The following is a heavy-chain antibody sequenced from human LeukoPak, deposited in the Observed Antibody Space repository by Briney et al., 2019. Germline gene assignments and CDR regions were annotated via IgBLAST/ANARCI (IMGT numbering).Heavy chain of an antibody. D-gene: IGHD6-13*01. CDR1: GFTFSSNA. Sequence: GGSLRLSCSASGFTFSSNAMHWVRQAPGKGLEFVSSISSNGGTTNYADSVRGRFTISRDNSKNTLYLQMSSLRAEDTAVYYCVKASRSVSWYFDYWGQGTLVTVSS. J-gene: IGHJ4*02. CDR3: VKASRSVSWYFDY. CDR2: ISSNGGTT. V-gene: IGHV3-64D*09.